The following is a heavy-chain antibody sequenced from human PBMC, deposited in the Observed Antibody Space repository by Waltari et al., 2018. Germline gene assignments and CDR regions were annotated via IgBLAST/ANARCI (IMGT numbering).Heavy chain of an antibody. CDR3: ARGGDGYANDY. J-gene: IGHJ4*02. D-gene: IGHD5-12*01. Sequence: QVQLQQWGAGLLKPSETLSLTCAVYGGSFSGYYWSWIRKPPGKGLEWIGEINHSGSTNYNPSLKSRVTISVDTSKNQFSLKLSSVTAADTAVYYCARGGDGYANDYWGQGTLVTVSS. V-gene: IGHV4-34*01. CDR2: INHSGST. CDR1: GGSFSGYY.